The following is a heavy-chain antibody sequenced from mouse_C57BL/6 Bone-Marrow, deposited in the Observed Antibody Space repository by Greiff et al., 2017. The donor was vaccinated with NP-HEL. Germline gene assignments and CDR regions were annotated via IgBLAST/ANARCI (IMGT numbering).Heavy chain of an antibody. Sequence: QVQLQQSGTELVKPGASVKLSCKASGYTFTSYWMHWVKQRPGQGLEWIGNINPSNGGTNYNEKFKSKATLTVDKSSSTAYMQLSSLTSEDSAVYYCARRGGRSTDWYFDVWGTGTTVTVSS. CDR1: GYTFTSYW. V-gene: IGHV1-53*01. CDR2: INPSNGGT. CDR3: ARRGGRSTDWYFDV. D-gene: IGHD1-1*01. J-gene: IGHJ1*03.